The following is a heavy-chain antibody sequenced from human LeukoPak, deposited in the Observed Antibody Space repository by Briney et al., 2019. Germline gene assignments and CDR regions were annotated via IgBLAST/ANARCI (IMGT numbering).Heavy chain of an antibody. CDR2: ISSTSDYI. CDR1: GFTFSSYW. Sequence: GGSLRLSCAASGFTFSSYWMNWARQAPGKGLEWISSISSTSDYIYYTASVKGRFTISRDNAKNSVFLQMNSLRAEDSAVYYCARDPPSFQHWGQGTLVTVSS. V-gene: IGHV3-21*01. CDR3: ARDPPSFQH. J-gene: IGHJ1*01.